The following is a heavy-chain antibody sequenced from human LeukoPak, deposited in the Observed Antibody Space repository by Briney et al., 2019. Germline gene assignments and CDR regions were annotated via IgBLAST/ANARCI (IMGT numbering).Heavy chain of an antibody. D-gene: IGHD3-22*01. CDR2: NSSSGSTI. V-gene: IGHV3-11*01. J-gene: IGHJ4*02. CDR3: ARAGYYYDSSGYSTIPFDY. Sequence: GGSLRLSCAASGFTFSDYYMSWIRQAPGKGLEWVSYNSSSGSTIYYADSVKGRFTISRDNAENSLYLQMNSLRAEDTAVYYCARAGYYYDSSGYSTIPFDYWGQGTLVTVSS. CDR1: GFTFSDYY.